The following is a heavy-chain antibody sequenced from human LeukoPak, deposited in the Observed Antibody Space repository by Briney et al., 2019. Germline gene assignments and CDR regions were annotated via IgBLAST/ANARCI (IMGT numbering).Heavy chain of an antibody. CDR1: GFTFTSTW. Sequence: PGGSLRLSCAASGFTFTSTWMSWVRQTPGKGLEWVAIIKEDGSEKYYVDSVKGRFTISRDNAKNSLYLQMNSLRAEDTAVYYCARDRPLGIGGMDVWGQGTTVTVSS. D-gene: IGHD7-27*01. V-gene: IGHV3-7*01. J-gene: IGHJ6*02. CDR2: IKEDGSEK. CDR3: ARDRPLGIGGMDV.